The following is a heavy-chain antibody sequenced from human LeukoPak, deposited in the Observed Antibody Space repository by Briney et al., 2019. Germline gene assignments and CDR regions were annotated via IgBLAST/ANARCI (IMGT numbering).Heavy chain of an antibody. D-gene: IGHD4-23*01. CDR1: GFTFSSYS. Sequence: GGSLRLSCAASGFTFSSYSLNWVRQAPGKGLGWVSSISTGSTYIYYADSVNGRFTISRDNAKNSLFLQMNSLRADDTAVYYCARTVGTYWFFDLWGRGTLVTVSS. V-gene: IGHV3-21*01. CDR2: ISTGSTYI. CDR3: ARTVGTYWFFDL. J-gene: IGHJ2*01.